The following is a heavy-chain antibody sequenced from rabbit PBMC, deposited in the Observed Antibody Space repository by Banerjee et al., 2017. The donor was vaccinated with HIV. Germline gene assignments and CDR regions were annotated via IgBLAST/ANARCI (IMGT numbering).Heavy chain of an antibody. J-gene: IGHJ3*01. Sequence: QSLEESGGDLVKPEGSLTLTCTASGFSFSNKYVMCWVRQAPGKGLEWIACINTNSGNAVYASWAKGRFTISRTSSTTVTLQMTSLTAADTATYFCARDTYGYAGHAFGGMDLWGQGTLVTVS. CDR2: INTNSGNA. CDR3: ARDTYGYAGHAFGGMDL. D-gene: IGHD6-1*01. CDR1: GFSFSNKYV. V-gene: IGHV1S40*01.